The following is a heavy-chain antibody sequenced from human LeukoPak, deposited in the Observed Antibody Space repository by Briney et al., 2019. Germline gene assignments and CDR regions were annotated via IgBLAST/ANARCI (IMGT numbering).Heavy chain of an antibody. Sequence: SETLSLTCTVSGGSISSSSSYWGWIRQPPGKGLEWIGSIYYSGTTYYNPYLKNRVTIPVDTSKNQFSLKLSSVTAADTAVYYCARQLGYCSSTSCYADKVDYWGKGTLVTVSS. D-gene: IGHD2-2*01. CDR1: GGSISSSSSY. J-gene: IGHJ4*02. V-gene: IGHV4-39*01. CDR2: IYYSGTT. CDR3: ARQLGYCSSTSCYADKVDY.